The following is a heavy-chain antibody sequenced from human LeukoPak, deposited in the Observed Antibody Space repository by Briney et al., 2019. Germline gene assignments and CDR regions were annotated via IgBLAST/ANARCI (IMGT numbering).Heavy chain of an antibody. V-gene: IGHV4-4*07. CDR2: IFGSGST. CDR3: ARIPRRAETRKSPFSSSSYFYHMDV. Sequence: SQTLSLTCTVSGASISSSYWTWIRQPAGKGLEWIGRIFGSGSTNYNPSLKSRVTMSVDTSKNQFSLRLTSVAAADTAVYYCARIPRRAETRKSPFSSSSYFYHMDVWGTGTTVTVSS. J-gene: IGHJ6*03. D-gene: IGHD6-13*01. CDR1: GASISSSY.